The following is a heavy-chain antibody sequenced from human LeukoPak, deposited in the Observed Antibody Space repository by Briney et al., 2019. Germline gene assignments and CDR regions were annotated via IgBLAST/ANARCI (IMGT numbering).Heavy chain of an antibody. J-gene: IGHJ4*02. CDR1: GGSFSGYY. Sequence: SETLSLTCAVYGGSFSGYYWSWIRQPPGKGLEWIGYIYYSGSTNYNPSLKSRVTISVDTSKNQFSLKLSSVTAADTAVYYCARESRELTSSGYYYEFDYWGQGTLVTVSS. CDR2: IYYSGST. V-gene: IGHV4-59*01. D-gene: IGHD3-22*01. CDR3: ARESRELTSSGYYYEFDY.